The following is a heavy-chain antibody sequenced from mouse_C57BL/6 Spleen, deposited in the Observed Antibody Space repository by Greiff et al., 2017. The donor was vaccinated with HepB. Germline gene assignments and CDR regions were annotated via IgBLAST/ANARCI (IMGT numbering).Heavy chain of an antibody. CDR2: ISSGGDYI. CDR3: TRGYYGSSVGYFDY. Sequence: EVQLMESGEGLVKPGGSLKLSCAASGFTFSSYAMSWVRQTPEKRLEWVAYISSGGDYIYYADTFKGRFTISRDIARNTLNLQMRSLTSEDTAMYYCTRGYYGSSVGYFDYWGQGTTLTVSS. CDR1: GFTFSSYA. D-gene: IGHD1-1*01. V-gene: IGHV5-9-1*02. J-gene: IGHJ2*01.